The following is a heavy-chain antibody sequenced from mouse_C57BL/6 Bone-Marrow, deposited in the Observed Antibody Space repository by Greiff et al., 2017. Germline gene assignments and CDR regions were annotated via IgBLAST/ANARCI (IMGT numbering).Heavy chain of an antibody. CDR3: ARPLLVRRGGYFDV. J-gene: IGHJ1*03. CDR1: GFTFSSYG. V-gene: IGHV5-6*01. Sequence: EVKLVESGGDLVKPGGSLKLSCAASGFTFSSYGMSWVRQTPDHRLEWVATISSGGSYTYYPDSVKGRFTISRDNAKNTLYLQISSMKSGDPAMYYCARPLLVRRGGYFDVWGTGTTVTVSS. CDR2: ISSGGSYT. D-gene: IGHD2-14*01.